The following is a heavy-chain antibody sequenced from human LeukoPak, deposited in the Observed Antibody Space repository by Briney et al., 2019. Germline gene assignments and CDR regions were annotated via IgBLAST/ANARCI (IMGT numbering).Heavy chain of an antibody. D-gene: IGHD3-10*01. CDR3: ARPGNYFGSGRRINTKGPYWYFDL. CDR2: IYPGDSDT. CDR1: GYSFTSYW. J-gene: IGHJ2*01. Sequence: GESLKISCKASGYSFTSYWIGWVRQVPGKGLEWMGIIYPGDSDTKYSPSFQGQVTISADKSISTAYLQWKSLKASDTAMYYCARPGNYFGSGRRINTKGPYWYFDLWGRGTLVTVSS. V-gene: IGHV5-51*01.